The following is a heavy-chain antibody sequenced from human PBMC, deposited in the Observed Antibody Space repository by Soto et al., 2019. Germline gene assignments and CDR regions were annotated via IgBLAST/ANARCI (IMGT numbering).Heavy chain of an antibody. CDR3: AAHCLYYYDSSGYRCEYYYGMDV. CDR2: ISGSGGST. CDR1: GFTFSSYA. J-gene: IGHJ6*02. V-gene: IGHV3-23*01. D-gene: IGHD3-22*01. Sequence: GGSLRLSCAASGFTFSSYAMSWVRQAPGKGLEWVSAISGSGGSTYYADSVKGRFTISRDNSKNTLYLQMNSLRAEDTAVYYCAAHCLYYYDSSGYRCEYYYGMDVWGQGTTVTVSS.